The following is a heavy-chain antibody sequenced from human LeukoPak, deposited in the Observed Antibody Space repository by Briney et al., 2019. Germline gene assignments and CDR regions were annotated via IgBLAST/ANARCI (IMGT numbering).Heavy chain of an antibody. CDR2: ISSSSSYI. Sequence: GGSLRLSCAASGFTFSSYSMNWVRQAPGKGLEWVSSISSSSSYIYYADSVKGRFTISRDNAKNSLYLQMNNLRAEDTAVYYCARDLSGSYHTPFGYWGQGTLVTVSS. D-gene: IGHD1-26*01. V-gene: IGHV3-21*01. CDR3: ARDLSGSYHTPFGY. J-gene: IGHJ4*02. CDR1: GFTFSSYS.